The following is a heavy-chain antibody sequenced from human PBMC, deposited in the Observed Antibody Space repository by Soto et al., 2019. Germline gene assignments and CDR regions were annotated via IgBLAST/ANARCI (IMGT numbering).Heavy chain of an antibody. CDR1: GSTFTRYS. CDR2: ISSTTNYI. Sequence: SGGSLRLSCAASGSTFTRYSMNWVRQAPGKGLEWVSSISSTTNYIYYADSMKGRFTVSRDNAKNSVYLEMNSLSAEDTAVYYCARESEDLTSNFDYWGQGTLVTVSS. CDR3: ARESEDLTSNFDY. V-gene: IGHV3-21*01. J-gene: IGHJ4*02.